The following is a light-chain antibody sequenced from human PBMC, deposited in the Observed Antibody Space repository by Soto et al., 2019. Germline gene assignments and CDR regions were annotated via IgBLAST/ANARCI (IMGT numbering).Light chain of an antibody. CDR2: DAS. V-gene: IGKV1-5*01. CDR3: QQYNSYSWT. Sequence: DIQMTQSPSTLSASVGDRVTITCRASQSISSWLAWYQQKPGKAPKLLIYDASSLESGVPSRCSGSGSGTEFTLTISSLQPDDFATYYCQQYNSYSWTFGQGTKVELK. J-gene: IGKJ1*01. CDR1: QSISSW.